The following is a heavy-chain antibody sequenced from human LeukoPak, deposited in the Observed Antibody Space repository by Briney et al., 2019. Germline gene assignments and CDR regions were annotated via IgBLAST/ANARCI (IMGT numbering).Heavy chain of an antibody. V-gene: IGHV1-18*01. CDR1: GYTFTSYG. CDR3: ARFYSGSSDYYFDY. CDR2: ISAYNGNT. Sequence: ASVKVSCKASGYTFTSYGISWVRQAPGQGLEWMGWISAYNGNTNYAQKLHGRVTMTTDTSTSTAYMELRSLRSDDTAVYYCARFYSGSSDYYFDYWGQGTLVTVSS. J-gene: IGHJ4*02. D-gene: IGHD3-10*01.